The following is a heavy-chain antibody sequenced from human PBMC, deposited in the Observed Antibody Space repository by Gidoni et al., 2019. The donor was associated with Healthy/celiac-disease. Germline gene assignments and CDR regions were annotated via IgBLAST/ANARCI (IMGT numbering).Heavy chain of an antibody. J-gene: IGHJ3*02. D-gene: IGHD3-22*01. CDR3: ARRADYYDSSAYYHFIPTNAFDI. CDR2: LYWNDDK. CDR1: GFSLSTSGVG. Sequence: QINLKESGPTLVKPTQTLTLTCTFSGFSLSTSGVGVGWIRQPPGKALEWLELLYWNDDKRCSPSLKSRLTITKDTSKNQVVLTMTNMDPVDTATYSCARRADYYDSSAYYHFIPTNAFDIWGQGTMVTVSS. V-gene: IGHV2-5*01.